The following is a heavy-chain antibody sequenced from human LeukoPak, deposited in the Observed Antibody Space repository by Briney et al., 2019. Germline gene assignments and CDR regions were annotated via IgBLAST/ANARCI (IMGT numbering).Heavy chain of an antibody. Sequence: GGSLRLSCAASGFTFGDYYMSWIRQAPGKGLEWVSYISSSGSTIYYADSVRGRFTISRDNAKNSLYLQMNSLRAEDTAVYYCATLAATSAFDIWDQGTMVTVSS. CDR3: ATLAATSAFDI. CDR2: ISSSGSTI. J-gene: IGHJ3*02. D-gene: IGHD2-15*01. CDR1: GFTFGDYY. V-gene: IGHV3-11*01.